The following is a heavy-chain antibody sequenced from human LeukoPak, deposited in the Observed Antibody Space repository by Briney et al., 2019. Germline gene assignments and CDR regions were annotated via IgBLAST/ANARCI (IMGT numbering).Heavy chain of an antibody. CDR1: GGSISSYY. Sequence: SEILSLTCTVSGGSISSYYWSWIRQPPGKGLEWIGYVYYSGSTNYNPSLKSRVTISVDTSKNQFSLKLSSVIAADTAVYYCARGRPMYYDSSGYPLIYFDYWGQGTLVTVSS. CDR2: VYYSGST. CDR3: ARGRPMYYDSSGYPLIYFDY. J-gene: IGHJ4*02. V-gene: IGHV4-59*01. D-gene: IGHD3-22*01.